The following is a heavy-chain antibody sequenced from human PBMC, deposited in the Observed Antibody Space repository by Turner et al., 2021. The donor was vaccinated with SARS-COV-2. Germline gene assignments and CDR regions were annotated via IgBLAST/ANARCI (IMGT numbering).Heavy chain of an antibody. J-gene: IGHJ4*02. CDR3: AREPQPLRF. Sequence: SVQISCKTSGFTFITYVIHWVRQAPGQRPEWLGSINGGNGRTEYAEEFKGRVTMTRDTSANTAYMELSSLKSEDVALYYCAREPQPLRFWGQGTLVTVSS. V-gene: IGHV1-3*03. CDR1: GFTFITYV. D-gene: IGHD5-18*01. CDR2: INGGNGRT.